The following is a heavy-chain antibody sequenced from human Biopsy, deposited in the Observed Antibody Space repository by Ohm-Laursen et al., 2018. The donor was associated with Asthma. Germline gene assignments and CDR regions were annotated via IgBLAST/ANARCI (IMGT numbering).Heavy chain of an antibody. CDR2: ILFDGRKI. Sequence: SLRLSCAASGFNFHNYGMNWVRRAPGKGLEWVAQILFDGRKINYPDSVKGRSTISRDNSKNMVYLQMNSLRPEDTAVYYCAKDRVAGRSYYFDYWGQGSLVAVSS. D-gene: IGHD6-13*01. V-gene: IGHV3-30*18. CDR3: AKDRVAGRSYYFDY. J-gene: IGHJ4*02. CDR1: GFNFHNYG.